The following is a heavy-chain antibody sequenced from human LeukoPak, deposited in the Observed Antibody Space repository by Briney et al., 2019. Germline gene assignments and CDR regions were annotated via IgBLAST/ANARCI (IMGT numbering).Heavy chain of an antibody. CDR3: ARRNITMVRGVFYYYGMDV. Sequence: SGTLSLTCAVSGGSISSSNWWSWVRQPPGKGLEWIGEIYHSGSTNYNPSLKSRVTISVDKSKNQFSLKLSSVTAADTAVYYCARRNITMVRGVFYYYGMDVWGQGPTVPVSS. J-gene: IGHJ6*02. V-gene: IGHV4-4*02. D-gene: IGHD3-10*01. CDR1: GGSISSSNW. CDR2: IYHSGST.